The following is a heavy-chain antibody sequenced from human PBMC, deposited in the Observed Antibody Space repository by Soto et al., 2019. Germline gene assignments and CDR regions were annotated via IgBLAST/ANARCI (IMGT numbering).Heavy chain of an antibody. D-gene: IGHD5-12*01. CDR1: GFTFSSYG. CDR2: ISYDGSNK. J-gene: IGHJ5*02. Sequence: GGSLRLSCAASGFTFSSYGMHWVRQAPGKGLEWVAVISYDGSNKYYADSVKGRFTISRDNSKNTLYLQMNSLRAEDTAVYYCAKDLLGWAGHGYNNHWGQGTLVTVSS. V-gene: IGHV3-30*18. CDR3: AKDLLGWAGHGYNNH.